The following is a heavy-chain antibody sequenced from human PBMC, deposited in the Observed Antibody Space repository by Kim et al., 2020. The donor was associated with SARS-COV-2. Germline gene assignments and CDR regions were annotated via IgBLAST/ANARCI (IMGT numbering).Heavy chain of an antibody. V-gene: IGHV3-7*03. CDR2: IKQDGSEK. Sequence: GGSLRLSCAASGFTFSSYWMSWVRQAPGKGLEWVANIKQDGSEKYYVDSVKGRFTISRDNAKNSLYLQMNSLRAEDTAVYYCAGGGLWFGELPDYWGQGTLVTVSS. CDR1: GFTFSSYW. CDR3: AGGGLWFGELPDY. J-gene: IGHJ4*02. D-gene: IGHD3-10*01.